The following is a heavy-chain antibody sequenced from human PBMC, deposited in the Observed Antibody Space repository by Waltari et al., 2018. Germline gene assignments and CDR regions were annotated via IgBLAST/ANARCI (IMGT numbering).Heavy chain of an antibody. D-gene: IGHD2-15*01. Sequence: QVQLQESGPGLVKPSETLSLTCAVSGYSISSGYYWGWIRQPPGKGLEWIGSIYHNGGTYHNPSLKSRGTIAVDASKKQFSSKLSSVAAADTAVYYCGRVVVVAANDYYYYMDVWGKGTTVTVSS. CDR3: GRVVVVAANDYYYYMDV. J-gene: IGHJ6*03. V-gene: IGHV4-38-2*01. CDR2: IYHNGGT. CDR1: GYSISSGYY.